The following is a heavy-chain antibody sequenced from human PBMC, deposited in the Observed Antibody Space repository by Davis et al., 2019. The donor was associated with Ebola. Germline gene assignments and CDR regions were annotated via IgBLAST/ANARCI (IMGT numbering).Heavy chain of an antibody. CDR1: GFTFSSYD. D-gene: IGHD4-11*01. CDR2: IYSGGST. V-gene: IGHV3-53*01. CDR3: ARVSTDSNYYGFDHYYYGVDV. J-gene: IGHJ6*02. Sequence: GESLKISCAASGFTFSSYDMHWVRQATGKGLEWVSTIYSGGSTYYADSVKGRFTISRDNSKNTLYLQMNSLRAEDTAVYYCARVSTDSNYYGFDHYYYGVDVWGQGTTVTVSS.